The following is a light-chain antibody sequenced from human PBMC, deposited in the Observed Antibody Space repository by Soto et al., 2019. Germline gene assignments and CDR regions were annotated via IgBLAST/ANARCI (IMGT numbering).Light chain of an antibody. CDR2: DAA. Sequence: EIVLTQSPATLSLSPGERATLSCRASQSVSTFLAWYQQKPGQPPSLIIYDAANRATGIPARFNGSGSGTDVTLPISSLDHEDVVIYYCQQRSNWPPYTFGQGTKLEIK. CDR3: QQRSNWPPYT. V-gene: IGKV3-11*01. CDR1: QSVSTF. J-gene: IGKJ2*01.